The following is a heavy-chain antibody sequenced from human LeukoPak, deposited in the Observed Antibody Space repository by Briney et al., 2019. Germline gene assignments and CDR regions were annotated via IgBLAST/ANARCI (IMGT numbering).Heavy chain of an antibody. CDR1: GFTFGKNA. CDR3: AKVFSTYYFDS. J-gene: IGHJ4*02. CDR2: IGATGSTT. Sequence: GGSLRLSCTGSGFTFGKNAMRWVRQAPGKGLEWVAAIGATGSTTYYADSVKGRFTISRDNSKNTIYLQMDSLRAEDTAIYYCAKVFSTYYFDSWGQGTLVTVSS. D-gene: IGHD2/OR15-2a*01. V-gene: IGHV3-23*01.